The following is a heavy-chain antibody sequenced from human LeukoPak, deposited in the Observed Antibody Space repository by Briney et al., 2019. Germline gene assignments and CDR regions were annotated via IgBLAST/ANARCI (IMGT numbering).Heavy chain of an antibody. J-gene: IGHJ3*02. CDR3: ARRDPLKGGAFDI. Sequence: GGSLRLSCAASGFTFTTYIMNWVRQAPGKGLECVSYISSSSSTFYYADSVKGRFTISRDNAKNSLYLQMNSLRAEDTAVYYCARRDPLKGGAFDIWGQGTMVTVSS. CDR1: GFTFTTYI. D-gene: IGHD3-16*01. V-gene: IGHV3-48*04. CDR2: ISSSSSTF.